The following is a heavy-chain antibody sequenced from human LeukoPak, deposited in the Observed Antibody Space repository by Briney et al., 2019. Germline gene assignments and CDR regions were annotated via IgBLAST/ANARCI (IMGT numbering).Heavy chain of an antibody. Sequence: SETLSLTCTVSGGSISSSNYYWGWLRQPPGKGLEWIGSINYSGSTYYNPSLKSRVTISGDTSKNQFSLKLSSVTAADTAVYYCARLLLLWFGEPDYWGQGTVVTVSS. CDR1: GGSISSSNYY. CDR3: ARLLLLWFGEPDY. CDR2: INYSGST. D-gene: IGHD3-10*01. J-gene: IGHJ4*02. V-gene: IGHV4-39*01.